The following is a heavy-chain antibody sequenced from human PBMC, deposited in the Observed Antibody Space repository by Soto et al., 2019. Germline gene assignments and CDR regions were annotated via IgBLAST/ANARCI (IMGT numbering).Heavy chain of an antibody. V-gene: IGHV5-51*01. CDR3: ARGGVSTRIFDF. Sequence: GESLKISCKGSGYNFAGYWIAWVRQMPGKGLELMGIIYPSDSDTRYRPSFQGQVTISADKSISSAYLQWSSLRASDTAMYYCARGGVSTRIFDFRGQGTPVTVSS. CDR2: IYPSDSDT. D-gene: IGHD3-3*01. CDR1: GYNFAGYW. J-gene: IGHJ4*02.